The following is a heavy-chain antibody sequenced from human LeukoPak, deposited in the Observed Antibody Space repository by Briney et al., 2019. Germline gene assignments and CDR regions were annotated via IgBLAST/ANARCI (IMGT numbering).Heavy chain of an antibody. D-gene: IGHD3-3*01. Sequence: GGSLRLSCAASGFTFSSYSMNWVRQAPGKGLEWVSSISSSSSYIYYADSVKGRFTISRDNAKNSLYLQMNSLRAEDTAVYYCARGRLLLARGYYFDYWGQGTLVTVSS. CDR2: ISSSSSYI. CDR3: ARGRLLLARGYYFDY. CDR1: GFTFSSYS. V-gene: IGHV3-21*01. J-gene: IGHJ4*02.